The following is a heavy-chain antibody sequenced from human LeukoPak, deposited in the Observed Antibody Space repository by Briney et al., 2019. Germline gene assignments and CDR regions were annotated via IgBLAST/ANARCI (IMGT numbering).Heavy chain of an antibody. J-gene: IGHJ4*02. CDR1: GGSISSYY. CDR2: IYYSGST. CDR3: ARHGYYDSSGYPYYFDY. Sequence: PSETLSLTCTVSGGSISSYYWSWIRQPPGKGLEWIGYIYYSGSTNYNPSLKSRVTISVDTSKNPFSLKLSSVTAADTAVYYCARHGYYDSSGYPYYFDYWGQGTLVTVSS. V-gene: IGHV4-59*08. D-gene: IGHD3-22*01.